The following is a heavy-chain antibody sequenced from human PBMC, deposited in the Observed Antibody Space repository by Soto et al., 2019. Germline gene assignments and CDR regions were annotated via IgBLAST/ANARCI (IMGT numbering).Heavy chain of an antibody. CDR2: IYHSGST. D-gene: IGHD4-17*01. V-gene: IGHV4-30-2*01. CDR1: GGSICSGGYS. Sequence: QLQLQESGSGLVKPSQTLSLTCAVSGGSICSGGYSWSWIRQPPGKGLEWIGYIYHSGSTYYNQSLKSRVTISVDRSKNHFSLKLGSVTAADTAVYYCARAHYGDYGYGMDVWGQGTTVTVSS. CDR3: ARAHYGDYGYGMDV. J-gene: IGHJ6*02.